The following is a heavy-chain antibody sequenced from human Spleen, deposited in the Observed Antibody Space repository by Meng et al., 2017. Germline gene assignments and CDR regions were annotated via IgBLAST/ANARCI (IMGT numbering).Heavy chain of an antibody. D-gene: IGHD3-10*01. CDR1: GGSINSGDYY. CDR3: ARVGSGSYYRLDY. Sequence: QVQLQESGPGLVKPSQTLSLSCTVSGGSINSGDYYWSWIRQPPGKGLEWIGYIYYSGSTYYNPSLKNRVIISLDTSKSQFSLKLSSMTAADTAVYYCARVGSGSYYRLDYWAREPWSPSTQ. J-gene: IGHJ4*02. V-gene: IGHV4-30-4*01. CDR2: IYYSGST.